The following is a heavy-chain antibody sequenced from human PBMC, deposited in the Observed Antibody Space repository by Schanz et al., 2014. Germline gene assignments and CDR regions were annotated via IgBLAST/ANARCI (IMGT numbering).Heavy chain of an antibody. CDR3: ARESMVRAPTPSALAF. Sequence: QVQLVQSGAEVKKPGASVKVSCKTSGYSFSDYFIHWVRQAPGQGLEWMGWLNPDSGETLYAQRFQGRVTLTRDTSIRTAYMDLRSLLSDDAAVYYCARESMVRAPTPSALAFWGQGTLVTVSS. CDR1: GYSFSDYF. J-gene: IGHJ4*02. V-gene: IGHV1-2*02. CDR2: LNPDSGET. D-gene: IGHD3-10*01.